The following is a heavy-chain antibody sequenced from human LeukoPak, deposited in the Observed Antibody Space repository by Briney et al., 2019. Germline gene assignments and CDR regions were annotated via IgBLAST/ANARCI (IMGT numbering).Heavy chain of an antibody. CDR2: IYYSGST. D-gene: IGHD3-10*01. V-gene: IGHV4-39*01. Sequence: SETLSLTCAVSGGSISSSSYYWGWIRQPPGKGLEWIGSIYYSGSTYYNPSLKSRVTISVDTSKNQFSLKLSSVTAADTAVYYCARGTNWFNPWGQGSLVTVSS. J-gene: IGHJ5*02. CDR3: ARGTNWFNP. CDR1: GGSISSSSYY.